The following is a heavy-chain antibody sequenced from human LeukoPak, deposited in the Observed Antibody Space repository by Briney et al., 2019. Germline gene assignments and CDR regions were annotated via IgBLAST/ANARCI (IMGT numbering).Heavy chain of an antibody. V-gene: IGHV1-24*01. Sequence: ASVKVSCKVSGYTLTELSMHWVRQAPGKGLEWMGGFDPEDGETIYAQKFQGRVTMTEDTSTDTAYMELSSLRSEDTAVYYCATDPRGPRGGMVDYWGQGTLVTVSS. D-gene: IGHD3-16*01. CDR2: FDPEDGET. CDR3: ATDPRGPRGGMVDY. J-gene: IGHJ4*02. CDR1: GYTLTELS.